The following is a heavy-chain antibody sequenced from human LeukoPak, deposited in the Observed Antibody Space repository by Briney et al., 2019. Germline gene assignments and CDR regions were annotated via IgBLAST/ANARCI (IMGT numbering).Heavy chain of an antibody. J-gene: IGHJ4*02. Sequence: GGSLRLSCSASGFTFSDYWMIWVRQAPGKGLEWVANIRQDDSEKNYVDSVKGRFTISRDNAKFSLYLQMYSLRAEDTAVYYCATDRKVGTWDPRFNYWGQGTLVTVSS. D-gene: IGHD4-23*01. CDR3: ATDRKVGTWDPRFNY. CDR1: GFTFSDYW. CDR2: IRQDDSEK. V-gene: IGHV3-7*01.